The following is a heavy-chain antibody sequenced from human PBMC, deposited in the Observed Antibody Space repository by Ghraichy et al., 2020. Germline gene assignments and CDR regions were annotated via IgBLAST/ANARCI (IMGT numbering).Heavy chain of an antibody. V-gene: IGHV4-39*01. CDR1: GDSISSSNHY. CDR3: VRNILLMMGSPPRYFAP. J-gene: IGHJ2*01. D-gene: IGHD2/OR15-2a*01. Sequence: SETLSLTCSVSGDSISSSNHYWGWVRQTPGKRLEWLGSLEFSGTTYNNPSLESRVTLSLDLSKKELSLKLTSLTAADTAVYYCVRNILLMMGSPPRYFAPCGRATLGTGCS. CDR2: LEFSGTT.